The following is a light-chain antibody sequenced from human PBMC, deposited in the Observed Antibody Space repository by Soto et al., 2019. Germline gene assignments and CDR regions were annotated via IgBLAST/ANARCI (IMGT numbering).Light chain of an antibody. Sequence: DIQMTQSPSSLSASVGDRVSLTCRASQDISTYLAWYQQKPGKAPRLLIFAASSLQSGVPFRFSGSGSGTEFSLTISSLQPDDFATYYCQQYKSFSLTFGGGTKVDIK. CDR1: QDISTY. CDR3: QQYKSFSLT. J-gene: IGKJ4*01. CDR2: AAS. V-gene: IGKV1-5*01.